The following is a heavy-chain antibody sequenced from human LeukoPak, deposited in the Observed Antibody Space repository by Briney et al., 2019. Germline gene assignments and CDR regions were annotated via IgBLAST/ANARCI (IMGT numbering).Heavy chain of an antibody. J-gene: IGHJ4*02. CDR3: ASHCSGEGIAAAGRFDY. D-gene: IGHD6-13*01. CDR2: IYYSGST. Sequence: SETLSLTCTVSGGSISSSSYYWGWIRQPPGKGLEWIGSIYYSGSTYYNPSLKSRVTISVDTSKNQFSLKLSSVTAADTAVYYCASHCSGEGIAAAGRFDYWGQGTLVTVSS. V-gene: IGHV4-39*01. CDR1: GGSISSSSYY.